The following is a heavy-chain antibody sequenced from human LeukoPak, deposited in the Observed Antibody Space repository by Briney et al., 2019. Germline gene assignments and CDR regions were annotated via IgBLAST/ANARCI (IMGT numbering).Heavy chain of an antibody. CDR3: ARGGGLDV. V-gene: IGHV3-7*03. J-gene: IGHJ6*02. CDR2: INHNGNVN. CDR1: GLAFSSYS. Sequence: PGRSLRLSCVASGLAFSSYSMHWVRQAPGKGLEWVASINHNGNVNYYVDSVKGRFTISRDNAKNSLYLQMSNLRAEDTAVYFCARGGGLDVWGQGATVTVSS. D-gene: IGHD3-16*01.